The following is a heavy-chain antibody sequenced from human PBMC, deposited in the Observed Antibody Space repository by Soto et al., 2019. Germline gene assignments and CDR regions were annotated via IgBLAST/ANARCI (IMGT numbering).Heavy chain of an antibody. CDR3: ARGSNYVSYYYYGMDV. Sequence: ASVKVSCKASGGTFSSYAIIWVRQAPGQGLEWMGGIIPIFGTANYAQKFQGRVTITADESTSTAYMELSSLRSEDTAVYYCARGSNYVSYYYYGMDVWGQGTTVTVSS. D-gene: IGHD4-4*01. J-gene: IGHJ6*02. CDR2: IIPIFGTA. CDR1: GGTFSSYA. V-gene: IGHV1-69*13.